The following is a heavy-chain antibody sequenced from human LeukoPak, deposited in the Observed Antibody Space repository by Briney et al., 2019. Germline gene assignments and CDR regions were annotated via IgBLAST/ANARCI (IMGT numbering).Heavy chain of an antibody. J-gene: IGHJ6*02. V-gene: IGHV3-74*03. CDR2: INNDDGSST. CDR3: ARLDAGGMDV. CDR1: GFTFSTYW. Sequence: GGSLRLSCAASGFTFSTYWMHWVRQAPGKGLVWVSSINNDDGSSTKCADSVKGRFTISRDNAKNSLYLQMNSLRAEDTAVYYCARLDAGGMDVWGQGTTVTVSS.